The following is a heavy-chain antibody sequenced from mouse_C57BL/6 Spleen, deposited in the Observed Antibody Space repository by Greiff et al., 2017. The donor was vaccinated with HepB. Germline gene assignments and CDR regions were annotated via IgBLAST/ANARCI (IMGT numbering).Heavy chain of an antibody. D-gene: IGHD2-2*01. CDR1: GFTFSDYY. V-gene: IGHV5-16*01. J-gene: IGHJ4*01. Sequence: EVKVVESEGGLVQPGSSMKLSCTASGFTFSDYYMAWVRQVPEKGLEWVANINYDGSSTYYLDSLKSRFIISRDNAKNILYLQMSSLKSEDTATYYCARDRGVTTTSYYAMDYWGQGTSVTVSS. CDR3: ARDRGVTTTSYYAMDY. CDR2: INYDGSST.